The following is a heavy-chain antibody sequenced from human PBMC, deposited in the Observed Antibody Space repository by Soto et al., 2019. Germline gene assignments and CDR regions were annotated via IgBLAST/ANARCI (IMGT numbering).Heavy chain of an antibody. J-gene: IGHJ6*02. CDR3: ARALYYDFWSGYYGIGSYYYYGMDV. Sequence: GGSLRLSCAASGFTVSSNYMSWVRQAPGKGLEWVSVIYSGGSTYYADSVKGRFTISRDNSKNTLYLQMNSLRAEDTAVYYCARALYYDFWSGYYGIGSYYYYGMDVWGQGTTVTVSS. V-gene: IGHV3-66*01. CDR2: IYSGGST. D-gene: IGHD3-3*01. CDR1: GFTVSSNY.